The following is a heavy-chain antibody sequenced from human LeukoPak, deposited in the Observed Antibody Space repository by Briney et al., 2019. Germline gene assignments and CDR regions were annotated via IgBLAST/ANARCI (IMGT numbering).Heavy chain of an antibody. D-gene: IGHD3-22*01. J-gene: IGHJ3*02. CDR3: ARAYYYDSSGYYLNAFDI. V-gene: IGHV1-69*04. CDR1: GGTFSNYA. CDR2: IIPILGLP. Sequence: SVKVSCKASGGTFSNYAISWVRQAPGQGLVWMGKIIPILGLPNYAQKFQGRITIAADKSTNTAYMELSRLRSDDTAVYYCARAYYYDSSGYYLNAFDIWGQGTMVTVSS.